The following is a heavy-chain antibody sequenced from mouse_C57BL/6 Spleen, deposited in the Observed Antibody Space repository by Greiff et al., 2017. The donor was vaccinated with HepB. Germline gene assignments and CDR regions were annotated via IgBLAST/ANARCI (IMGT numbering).Heavy chain of an antibody. CDR1: GFSLTSYG. D-gene: IGHD2-5*01. CDR3: ARRIVTHYYAMDY. Sequence: VQLVESGPGLVQPSQSLSITCTVSGFSLTSYGVHWVRQSPGKGLEWLGVIWSGGSTDNNAAFISRLSISKDNSKSQVFFKMNSLQADDTAIYYCARRIVTHYYAMDYWGQGTSVTVSS. CDR2: IWSGGST. J-gene: IGHJ4*01. V-gene: IGHV2-2*01.